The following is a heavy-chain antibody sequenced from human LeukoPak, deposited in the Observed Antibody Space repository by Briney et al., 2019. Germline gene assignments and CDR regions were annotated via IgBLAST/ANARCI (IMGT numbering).Heavy chain of an antibody. CDR1: GGSFSGYY. J-gene: IGHJ5*02. V-gene: IGHV4-34*01. CDR2: INHSGST. Sequence: PSETLSLTCAVYGGSFSGYYWSWIRQPPGKGLEWIGEINHSGSTNYNPSLKSRVTISVDTSKNQFSLKLSSVTAADTAVYYCARGRESWDGYDNNWFDPWGQGTLVTVSS. D-gene: IGHD5-12*01. CDR3: ARGRESWDGYDNNWFDP.